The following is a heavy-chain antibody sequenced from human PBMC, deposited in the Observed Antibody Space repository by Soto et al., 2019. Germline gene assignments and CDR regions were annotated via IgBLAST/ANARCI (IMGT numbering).Heavy chain of an antibody. CDR2: INPSGGST. CDR3: ARSFPHYYDSSGYFDY. Sequence: QVQLVQSGAEVQKPGASVKVSCKTSGYTFTNYYMHWVRQAPGQGLEWMGIINPSGGSTSYAQKFQGRVTMTRDTSTSTVYMELSSLRSEDTAVYYCARSFPHYYDSSGYFDYWGQGTLVTVSS. D-gene: IGHD3-22*01. V-gene: IGHV1-46*01. CDR1: GYTFTNYY. J-gene: IGHJ4*02.